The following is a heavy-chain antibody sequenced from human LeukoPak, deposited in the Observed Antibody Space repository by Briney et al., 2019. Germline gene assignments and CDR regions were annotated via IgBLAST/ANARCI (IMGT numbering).Heavy chain of an antibody. CDR1: GESFSGYY. D-gene: IGHD3-3*01. J-gene: IGHJ4*02. V-gene: IGHV4-34*01. CDR2: INHSGST. CDR3: ARGLWIFGVVTHFDY. Sequence: SETLSLTCAVYGESFSGYYWSWIRQPPGKGLEWIGEINHSGSTNYNPSLKSRVTISVDTSKNQFSLKLSSVTAADTAVYYCARGLWIFGVVTHFDYWGQGTLVTVSS.